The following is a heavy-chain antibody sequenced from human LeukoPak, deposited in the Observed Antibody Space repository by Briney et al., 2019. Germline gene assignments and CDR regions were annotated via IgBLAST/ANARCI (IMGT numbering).Heavy chain of an antibody. CDR2: INHSGST. Sequence: SETLSLTCAVYGGSFSGYYWSWIRQPPGKGLEWNGEINHSGSTNYNPSLKSRVTISVDTSKNQFSLKLSSVTAADTAVYYCARWKGYSSSWFFDYWGQGTLVTVSS. CDR3: ARWKGYSSSWFFDY. J-gene: IGHJ4*02. D-gene: IGHD6-13*01. V-gene: IGHV4-34*01. CDR1: GGSFSGYY.